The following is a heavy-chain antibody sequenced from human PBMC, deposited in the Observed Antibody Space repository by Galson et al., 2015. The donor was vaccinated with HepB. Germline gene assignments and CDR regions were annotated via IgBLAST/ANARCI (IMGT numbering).Heavy chain of an antibody. CDR1: GYTFTSYG. J-gene: IGHJ4*02. CDR3: ARSRYCSGGSCYSGSDY. CDR2: IGAYNGNT. Sequence: SVKVSCKASGYTFTSYGISWVRQAPGQGLEWMGWIGAYNGNTNYAQKLQGRVTMTTDTSTSTAYMELRSLRSDNTAVYYCARSRYCSGGSCYSGSDYWGQGTLVTVSS. V-gene: IGHV1-18*04. D-gene: IGHD2-15*01.